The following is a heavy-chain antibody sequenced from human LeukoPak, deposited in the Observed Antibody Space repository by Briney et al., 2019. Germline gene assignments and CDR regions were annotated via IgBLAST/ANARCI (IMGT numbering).Heavy chain of an antibody. CDR1: GYTFSNYG. CDR3: ARASAPLLWSELPVWGEFDY. CDR2: ISVYQGNI. Sequence: ASVKVSCKASGYTFSNYGISWVRQAPGQGLEWMGWISVYQGNINYAQKFQGRVAMTTDTSTSTAYMELRSLRSDDTAVYYCARASAPLLWSELPVWGEFDYWGQGTLVTVSS. J-gene: IGHJ4*02. D-gene: IGHD3-10*01. V-gene: IGHV1-18*01.